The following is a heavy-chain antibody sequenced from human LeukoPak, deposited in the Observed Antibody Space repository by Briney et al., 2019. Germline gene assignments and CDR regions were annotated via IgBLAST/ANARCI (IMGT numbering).Heavy chain of an antibody. V-gene: IGHV3-30-3*01. D-gene: IGHD5-12*01. J-gene: IGHJ5*02. CDR2: ISYDGGKT. Sequence: PGGSLRLSCAASGFIFGGYAMHWVRQAPGKGLQWLAVISYDGGKTYYADSVEGRFTISRDNSKSTVYLEINSLRSEDTAVYYCARGGDVATISRKYNWFDPWGQGTLVTVSS. CDR3: ARGGDVATISRKYNWFDP. CDR1: GFIFGGYA.